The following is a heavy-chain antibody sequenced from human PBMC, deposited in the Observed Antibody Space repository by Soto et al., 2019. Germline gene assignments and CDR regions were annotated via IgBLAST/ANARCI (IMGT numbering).Heavy chain of an antibody. CDR2: IHFSGET. V-gene: IGHV4-31*02. D-gene: IGHD2-21*01. J-gene: IGHJ4*02. Sequence: WTWIRQPPGKALEWMGHIHFSGETNYNPSLMGRLTMSIDTSTNQFSLNLAAVTAADTAMYYCARDQGGDLDYWGQGTLVTVSS. CDR3: ARDQGGDLDY.